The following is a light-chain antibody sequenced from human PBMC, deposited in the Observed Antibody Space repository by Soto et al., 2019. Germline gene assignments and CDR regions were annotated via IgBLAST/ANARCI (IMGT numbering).Light chain of an antibody. CDR1: QSISYNY. Sequence: EIVLTQSPGTLSLSPGERATLSCRASQSISYNYLAWYQQRPGQAPRLLVSTASHRPAGIPDRFSGSGSGTDFTLIISRLEHEDFAVYYCQQYGSSPQTFGQGTTVEIK. CDR2: TAS. CDR3: QQYGSSPQT. V-gene: IGKV3-20*01. J-gene: IGKJ1*01.